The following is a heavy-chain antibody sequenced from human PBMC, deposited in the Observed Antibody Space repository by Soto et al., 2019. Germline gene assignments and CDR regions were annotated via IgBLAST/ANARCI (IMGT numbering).Heavy chain of an antibody. D-gene: IGHD4-17*01. CDR3: GRGAYGDPVDF. J-gene: IGHJ4*02. CDR1: GFTLSNYW. CDR2: MNPEVTTI. Sequence: GGSLRLCCAASGFTLSNYWMHWARQAPGKGLVWVSRMNPEVTTISYADSVKGRFTISRDNARDTLRLEMNSLRADDTAVYYCGRGAYGDPVDFWGQGTLVTVSS. V-gene: IGHV3-74*01.